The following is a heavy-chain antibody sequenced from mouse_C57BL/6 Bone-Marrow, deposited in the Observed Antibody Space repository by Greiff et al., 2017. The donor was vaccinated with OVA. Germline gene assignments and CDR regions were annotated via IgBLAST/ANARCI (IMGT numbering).Heavy chain of an antibody. J-gene: IGHJ4*01. CDR3: TRGYSNYYAMDY. CDR1: GYTFTDYE. CDR2: IDPETGGT. Sequence: QVQLQQSGAELVRPGASVMLSCKASGYTFTDYEMHWVKQTPVHGLEWIGAIDPETGGTAYNQKFKGKATLTADKSSSTAYMELRSLTSEDSAVYYCTRGYSNYYAMDYWGQGTSVTVSA. D-gene: IGHD2-5*01. V-gene: IGHV1-15*01.